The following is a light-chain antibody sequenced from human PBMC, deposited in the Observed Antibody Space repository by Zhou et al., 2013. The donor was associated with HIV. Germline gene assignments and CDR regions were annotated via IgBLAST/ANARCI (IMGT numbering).Light chain of an antibody. CDR3: QQRSNWFT. V-gene: IGKV3-11*01. CDR1: QSVSTN. CDR2: DAS. Sequence: EIVLTQSPGTLSLSPGDRATLSCRASQSVSTNLAWYQQKPGQAPRLLIYDASKRATGIPARFSGSGSGTDFTLTISSLEPEDFAVYYCQQRSNWFTFGGGTKVEIK. J-gene: IGKJ4*01.